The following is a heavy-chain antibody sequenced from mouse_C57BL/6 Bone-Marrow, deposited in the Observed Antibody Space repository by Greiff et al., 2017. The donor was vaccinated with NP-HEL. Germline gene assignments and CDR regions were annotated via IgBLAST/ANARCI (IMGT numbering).Heavy chain of an antibody. CDR2: ISYSGST. D-gene: IGHD1-2*01. J-gene: IGHJ1*03. CDR3: ARRHYYEHWYFDV. Sequence: EVQLQQSGPGLAKPSQTLSLTCSVTGYSITSDYWNWIRKFPGNKLEYMGYISYSGSTYYNLSLKSRISITRDTSKNQYYLQLNSVTTEDTATYYCARRHYYEHWYFDVWGTGTTVTVSS. V-gene: IGHV3-8*01. CDR1: GYSITSDY.